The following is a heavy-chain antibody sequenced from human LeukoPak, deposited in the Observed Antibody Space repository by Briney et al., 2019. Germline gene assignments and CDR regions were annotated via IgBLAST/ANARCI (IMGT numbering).Heavy chain of an antibody. V-gene: IGHV1-2*02. J-gene: IGHJ5*02. CDR1: GYTFTGYY. CDR3: ARKLRYQLLPFDP. CDR2: TNPNSGVT. Sequence: ASVKASCTASGYTFTGYYMIAVRQAPGQRLEWMGWTNPNSGVTNSAQKFQGRVTVTRAPAISTAYMELSRLRSDDTAVYYCARKLRYQLLPFDPWGQGTLVTVS. D-gene: IGHD2-2*01.